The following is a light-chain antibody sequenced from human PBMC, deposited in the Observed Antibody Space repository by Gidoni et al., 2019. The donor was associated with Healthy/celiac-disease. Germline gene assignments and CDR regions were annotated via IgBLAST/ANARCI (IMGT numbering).Light chain of an antibody. V-gene: IGKV3-15*01. J-gene: IGKJ2*01. CDR1: QSVSSN. Sequence: DIVMTQSPATLSVSPGERATLSCRASQSVSSNLAWYQQKPVQSPRLLIYGASTRATGSPARFSGSGSGTEFTRTISSLQSEDFAVYYCQQYNNWPPYTFGQGTKLEIK. CDR3: QQYNNWPPYT. CDR2: GAS.